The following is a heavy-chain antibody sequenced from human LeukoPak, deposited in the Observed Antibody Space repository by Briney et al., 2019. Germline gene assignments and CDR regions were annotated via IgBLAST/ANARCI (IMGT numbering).Heavy chain of an antibody. Sequence: RASVKVSCKASGYTFTSYGISWVRQPPGQGLEWMGWISAYNGNTNYAQKLQGRVTMTTDTSTSTAYMELRSLRSDDTAVYYCARDALSAARTAGGDMDVWGKGTTVTVSS. CDR1: GYTFTSYG. CDR2: ISAYNGNT. D-gene: IGHD6-6*01. V-gene: IGHV1-18*01. CDR3: ARDALSAARTAGGDMDV. J-gene: IGHJ6*03.